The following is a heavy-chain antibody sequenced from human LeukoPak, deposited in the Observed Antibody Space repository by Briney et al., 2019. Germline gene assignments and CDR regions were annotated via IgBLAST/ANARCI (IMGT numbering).Heavy chain of an antibody. D-gene: IGHD2-2*01. Sequence: SETLSLTCTVSGGSVSSGGHYWTWIRQPPGKELQWVGAIYDSGASTYNPSLESRVTISVDTSKNHFSLKVTFVTAADTAVYYCARGVCSSASCSWGPGVDHFDYWGQGSLVTVSS. CDR1: GGSVSSGGHY. CDR3: ARGVCSSASCSWGPGVDHFDY. J-gene: IGHJ4*02. V-gene: IGHV4-61*08. CDR2: IYDSGAS.